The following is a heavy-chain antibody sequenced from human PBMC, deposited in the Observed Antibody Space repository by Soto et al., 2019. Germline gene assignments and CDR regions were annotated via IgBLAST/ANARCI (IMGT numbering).Heavy chain of an antibody. CDR1: GFTFLSYA. CDR3: VKDQDWNYASNDAFDI. Sequence: GGSLRLSCSASGFTFLSYAMRWVRQAPGKGLEYVSAIGSNGGSTYYADSVKGRFTISRGNSKNTLYLQMSSLRAEDTAMYYCVKDQDWNYASNDAFDIWGQGTMVTVSS. J-gene: IGHJ3*02. V-gene: IGHV3-64D*06. D-gene: IGHD1-7*01. CDR2: IGSNGGST.